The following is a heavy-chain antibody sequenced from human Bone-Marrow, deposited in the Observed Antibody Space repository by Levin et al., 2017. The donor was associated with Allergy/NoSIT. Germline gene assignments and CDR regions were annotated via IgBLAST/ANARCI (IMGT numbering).Heavy chain of an antibody. CDR3: ARTSSSWYPLFDQ. CDR2: IWYDGSDK. CDR1: GFIFSSYG. J-gene: IGHJ4*02. Sequence: GGSLRLSCAASGFIFSSYGMHWVRQAPGKGLEWVAVIWYDGSDKYYTDSVKGRFTISRDNSKNTLSLQMDSLRAEDTAVYYCARTSSSWYPLFDQWGQGTLVTVSS. D-gene: IGHD6-13*01. V-gene: IGHV3-33*01.